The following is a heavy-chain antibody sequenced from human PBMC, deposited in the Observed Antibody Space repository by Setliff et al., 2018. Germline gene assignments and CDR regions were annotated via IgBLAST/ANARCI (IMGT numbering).Heavy chain of an antibody. J-gene: IGHJ5*02. V-gene: IGHV1-3*03. Sequence: ASVKVSCKASGHTFTTYAIHWVRQAPGQRLEWMGWINAGNGHTKYSQEFQGRVTISSDTAASTAYMQLSSLRSEDTAVYYCARGRRFGEYWFDPWGQGTLVTVSS. D-gene: IGHD3-10*01. CDR3: ARGRRFGEYWFDP. CDR1: GHTFTTYA. CDR2: INAGNGHT.